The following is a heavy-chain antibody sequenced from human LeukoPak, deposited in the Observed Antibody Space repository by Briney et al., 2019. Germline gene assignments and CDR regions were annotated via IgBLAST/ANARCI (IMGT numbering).Heavy chain of an antibody. J-gene: IGHJ4*02. Sequence: GGPLRLSCAASGFTFSNYAIIWAPQAREKGLEWVSAISNSGRTYYTDYVKGRFTISRDNSKNTVHLQMNSLRAEDTAVYYCAKESPYAVGGTGRFYYFDYWGQGARVTVSS. CDR2: ISNSGRT. CDR3: AKESPYAVGGTGRFYYFDY. D-gene: IGHD1-26*01. V-gene: IGHV3-23*01. CDR1: GFTFSNYA.